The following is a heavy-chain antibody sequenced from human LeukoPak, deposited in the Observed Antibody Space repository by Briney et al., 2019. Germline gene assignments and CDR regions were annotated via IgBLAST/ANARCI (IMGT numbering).Heavy chain of an antibody. D-gene: IGHD1-14*01. CDR1: GFTFSGYH. Sequence: PGGSLRLSCAASGFTFSGYHMSWIRQAPGKGLEWVSFIVTRSTYTNYADSVKGRFTISRDNAKNSLYLQMNSLRAEDTAVYYCARDIDLTAGIMDVRGPGTTVTVSS. CDR2: IVTRSTYT. CDR3: ARDIDLTAGIMDV. V-gene: IGHV3-11*05. J-gene: IGHJ6*02.